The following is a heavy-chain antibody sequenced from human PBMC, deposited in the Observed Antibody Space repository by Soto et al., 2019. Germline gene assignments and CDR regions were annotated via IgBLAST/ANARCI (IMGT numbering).Heavy chain of an antibody. D-gene: IGHD3-22*01. J-gene: IGHJ4*02. CDR2: ISSGSDAT. Sequence: GGSLRLSCAASGFIFSRYGMNWVRQAPGKGLEWVSYISSGSDATDYADSVKGRFTISRDNAKNSLYLQMNSLRDEDTAVYYCARAALYGYYSWGQGTLVPVSS. CDR1: GFIFSRYG. V-gene: IGHV3-48*02. CDR3: ARAALYGYYS.